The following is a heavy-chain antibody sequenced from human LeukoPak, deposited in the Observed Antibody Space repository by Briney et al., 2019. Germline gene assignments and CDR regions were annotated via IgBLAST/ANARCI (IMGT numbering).Heavy chain of an antibody. CDR1: GFIFSNAW. CDR3: TTARLGAYFDY. CDR2: VKSKANGGTI. D-gene: IGHD1-26*01. V-gene: IGHV3-15*01. J-gene: IGHJ4*02. Sequence: GGSLRLSCAGSGFIFSNAWMSWVRQAPGKGLEWVGRVKSKANGGTIDYAAPVKGRFTISRDDSKNTLYLQMNSLKSDDTAVYYCTTARLGAYFDYWGQGTLVTVSS.